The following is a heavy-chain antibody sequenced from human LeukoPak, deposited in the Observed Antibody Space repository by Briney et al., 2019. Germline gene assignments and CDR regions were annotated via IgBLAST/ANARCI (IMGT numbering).Heavy chain of an antibody. V-gene: IGHV5-51*01. CDR3: ARGRATMVRGVITTVQFDY. CDR1: GYSFTSYW. D-gene: IGHD3-10*01. J-gene: IGHJ4*02. CDR2: IYPGDSDT. Sequence: GESLKISCKGSGYSFTSYWIGWVRQLPGKGLEWMGIIYPGDSDTRYSPSFQGQVTIAADKSISTAYLQWSSLKASDTAIYYCARGRATMVRGVITTVQFDYWGQGTVVTVSS.